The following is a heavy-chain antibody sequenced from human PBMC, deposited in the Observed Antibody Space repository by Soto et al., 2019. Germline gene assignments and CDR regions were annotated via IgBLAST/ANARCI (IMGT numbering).Heavy chain of an antibody. J-gene: IGHJ6*04. CDR3: ARSYGSGSYHLDV. CDR1: GGTFSSYT. D-gene: IGHD3-10*01. CDR2: IIPILGIA. Sequence: QVQLVQSGAEVKKPGSSVKVSCKASGGTFSSYTISWVRQAPGQGLEWMGRIIPILGIANYAQKFQGRVTITADKSTSTAYMELSSLRSEDTAVYYCARSYGSGSYHLDVWCKGTTVTVSS. V-gene: IGHV1-69*02.